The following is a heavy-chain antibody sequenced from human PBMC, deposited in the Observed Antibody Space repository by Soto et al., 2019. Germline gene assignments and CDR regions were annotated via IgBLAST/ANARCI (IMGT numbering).Heavy chain of an antibody. CDR1: GYTFTSYD. CDR3: ARERTRGFDP. Sequence: QVHLVQSGAEVRKPGASVKVSCKASGYTFTSYDINWVRQATGQGLEWMGWMNPNSGNTAYAQKFQGRVTMTRNTSISTAHMELSSLRSEDTAEYHCARERTRGFDPWGQGTLVTVSS. CDR2: MNPNSGNT. V-gene: IGHV1-8*01. J-gene: IGHJ5*02.